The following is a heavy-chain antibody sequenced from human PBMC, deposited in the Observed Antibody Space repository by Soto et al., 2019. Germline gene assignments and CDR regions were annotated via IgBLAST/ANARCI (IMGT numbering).Heavy chain of an antibody. CDR1: GGSISSYY. CDR2: IYYSGSS. D-gene: IGHD6-19*01. Sequence: LFLTSTVSGGSISSYYWWWLRQPPGKGLAWIGDIYYSGSSNYHPSLKSRVTISVDTSQNQVSLKLSSVTAADTAVYYSARYSAVAGTKCYCYGMDVWGQGTTVTVSS. J-gene: IGHJ6*02. V-gene: IGHV4-59*01. CDR3: ARYSAVAGTKCYCYGMDV.